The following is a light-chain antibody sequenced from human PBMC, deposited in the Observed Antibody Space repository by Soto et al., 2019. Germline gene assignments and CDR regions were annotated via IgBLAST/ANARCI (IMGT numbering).Light chain of an antibody. CDR1: QSIGSW. J-gene: IGKJ4*01. V-gene: IGKV1-5*01. Sequence: DIQMTQSPSTLSASVGDRVTITCRASQSIGSWLAWYQHKPGEAPNLLIYDASSLQSGVPSRFSGSGSGTEFTLPISSLQPDDFAPYYCQQYNTYSLTFGGGTKVEIK. CDR2: DAS. CDR3: QQYNTYSLT.